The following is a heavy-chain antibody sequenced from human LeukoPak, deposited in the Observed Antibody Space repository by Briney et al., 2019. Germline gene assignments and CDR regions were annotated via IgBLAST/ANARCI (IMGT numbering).Heavy chain of an antibody. CDR3: ARDQRASPAAADY. CDR1: GFTFSSSC. Sequence: GGSLRLSCAVSGFTFSSSCMTWVRQAPGKGLEWVANIKEDGSEKYYVDSVKGRFTISRDNAKNSLYLQMNSLRAEDTAVYYCARDQRASPAAADYWGQGTLVTVSS. J-gene: IGHJ4*02. CDR2: IKEDGSEK. V-gene: IGHV3-7*01. D-gene: IGHD2-15*01.